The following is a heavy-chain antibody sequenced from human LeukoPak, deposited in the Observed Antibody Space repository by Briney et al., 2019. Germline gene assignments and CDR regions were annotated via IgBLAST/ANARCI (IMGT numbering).Heavy chain of an antibody. CDR1: GGSISSSSYY. CDR2: IYYSVST. V-gene: IGHV4-39*01. CDR3: ARGHYYGGNSPFDY. J-gene: IGHJ4*02. D-gene: IGHD4-23*01. Sequence: SETLSLTCTVSGGSISSSSYYWGWIRQPPGKVLEWIGSIYYSVSTYYNPSLKSRVTISVDTSKNQFSLKLSSVTAADTAVYYCARGHYYGGNSPFDYWGQGTLVTVSS.